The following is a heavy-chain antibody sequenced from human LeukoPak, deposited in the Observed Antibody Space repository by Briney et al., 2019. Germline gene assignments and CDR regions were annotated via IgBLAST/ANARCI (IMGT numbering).Heavy chain of an antibody. Sequence: SVKVSCKASGGTFSSYTISWVRQAPGQGLEWMGRIIPILGIANYAQKFQGRVTITADESTSTAYMELSSLRSEDTAVYYCARGTYDFWSGYYTFWFDPWGQGTLVTVSS. J-gene: IGHJ5*02. CDR3: ARGTYDFWSGYYTFWFDP. CDR2: IIPILGIA. V-gene: IGHV1-69*02. CDR1: GGTFSSYT. D-gene: IGHD3-3*01.